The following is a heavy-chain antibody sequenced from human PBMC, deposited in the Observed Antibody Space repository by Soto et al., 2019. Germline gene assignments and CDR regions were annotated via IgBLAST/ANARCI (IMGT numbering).Heavy chain of an antibody. CDR2: ISYDGSNK. J-gene: IGHJ6*02. V-gene: IGHV3-30*18. D-gene: IGHD6-6*01. CDR1: GFTFSSYG. Sequence: GGSLRLSCAASGFTFSSYGMHWVRQAPGKGLEWVAVISYDGSNKYYADSVKGRFTISRDNSKNTLYLQMNSLRAEDTAVYYCAKDFLIAARRRGPYYCMHVCGQGTTVTVSS. CDR3: AKDFLIAARRRGPYYCMHV.